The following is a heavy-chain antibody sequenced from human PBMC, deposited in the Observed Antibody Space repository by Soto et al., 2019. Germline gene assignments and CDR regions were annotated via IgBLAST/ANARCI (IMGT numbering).Heavy chain of an antibody. CDR2: ISTSGGST. CDR3: ARDLCWGSNCYYCMDV. Sequence: GGSLRLSCAASGFTFSSYAMSWVRQAPGKGLEWVSSISTSGGSTYYADSVKGRLTISRDNSNNTLYLQMNSLRAEDTAVYYCARDLCWGSNCYYCMDVWGKGTTVTVSS. V-gene: IGHV3-23*01. CDR1: GFTFSSYA. D-gene: IGHD3-10*02. J-gene: IGHJ6*03.